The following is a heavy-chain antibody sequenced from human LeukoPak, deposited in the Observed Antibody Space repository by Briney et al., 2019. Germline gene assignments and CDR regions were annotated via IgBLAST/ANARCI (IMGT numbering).Heavy chain of an antibody. V-gene: IGHV4-4*07. Sequence: SETLSLTCTVSGASISSYYWSWIRQPAGKGLEWIGRIYTSGNTSYNPSPKSRVTMSVDTSKNQFSLKLSSVTAADTAVYYCARDAFSGGTRFDPWGQGTLVTVSS. CDR2: IYTSGNT. D-gene: IGHD1-1*01. CDR1: GASISSYY. J-gene: IGHJ5*02. CDR3: ARDAFSGGTRFDP.